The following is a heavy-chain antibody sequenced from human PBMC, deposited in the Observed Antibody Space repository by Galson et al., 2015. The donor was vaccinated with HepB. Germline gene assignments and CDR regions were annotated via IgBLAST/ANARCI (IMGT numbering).Heavy chain of an antibody. Sequence: SLRLSCAASGFTFSSYSMNWVRQAPGKGLEWVSSISSSSSYIYYADSVKGRFTISRDNAKNSLYLQMNSLRAEDTAVYYCARGPQHSFNSGSYEDYYYYGMDVWGQVTTVTVSS. CDR3: ARGPQHSFNSGSYEDYYYYGMDV. J-gene: IGHJ6*02. CDR2: ISSSSSYI. D-gene: IGHD1-26*01. V-gene: IGHV3-21*01. CDR1: GFTFSSYS.